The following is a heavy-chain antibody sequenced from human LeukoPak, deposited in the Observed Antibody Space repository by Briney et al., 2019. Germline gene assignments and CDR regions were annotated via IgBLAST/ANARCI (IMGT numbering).Heavy chain of an antibody. Sequence: GGSLTLSCAASGFTFSSYATSWVRQAPGKGLEWVSAISGCGGSTYYADSVKGRLTISRDNSKNTLYLQMNSLRAEDTAVYYCAKWGYYYYGMDVWGKGTTVTVSS. CDR3: AKWGYYYYGMDV. CDR1: GFTFSSYA. CDR2: ISGCGGST. J-gene: IGHJ6*04. V-gene: IGHV3-23*01. D-gene: IGHD3-16*01.